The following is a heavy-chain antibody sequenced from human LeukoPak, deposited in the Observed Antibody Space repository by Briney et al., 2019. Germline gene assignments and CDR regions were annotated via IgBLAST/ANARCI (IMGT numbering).Heavy chain of an antibody. D-gene: IGHD3-22*01. V-gene: IGHV3-20*04. CDR3: ASDRRSDSSGYAFDI. CDR1: GFTFDDYA. CDR2: INWNGDNT. Sequence: TGGSLRLSCAASGFTFDDYAMHWVRQAPGKGLEWVSGINWNGDNTVYADSVKGRFTISRDNAKNSLYLQMNSLGAEDTAFYYCASDRRSDSSGYAFDIWGQGTMVTVSS. J-gene: IGHJ3*02.